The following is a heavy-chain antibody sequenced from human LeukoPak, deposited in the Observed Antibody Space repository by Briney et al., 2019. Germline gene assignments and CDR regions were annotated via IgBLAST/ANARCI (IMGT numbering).Heavy chain of an antibody. D-gene: IGHD4-17*01. J-gene: IGHJ4*02. Sequence: SGPTLVXPTQTLTLTCTFSGFSLSTSGVGVGWIRQPPGKALEWLALIYWDDDKRYSPSLKSRLTITKDTSKNQVVLTMTNMDPGDTATYSGARRDYSVDYFTLAYWAKGTLATVSS. CDR2: IYWDDDK. CDR1: GFSLSTSGVG. V-gene: IGHV2-5*02. CDR3: ARRDYSVDYFTLAY.